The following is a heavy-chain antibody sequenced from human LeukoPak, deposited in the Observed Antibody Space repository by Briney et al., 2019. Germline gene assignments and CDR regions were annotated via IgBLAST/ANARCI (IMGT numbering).Heavy chain of an antibody. CDR2: ISYDGSNE. Sequence: GRSLRLSCAASGFTFSSYGMHWVRQAPGKGLEWVAVISYDGSNEYYADSVKGRFTISRDNSKNTLYLQMNSLRAEDTAVYYCAKEGSFSGSYSYYFDYWGQGTLVTVSS. CDR1: GFTFSSYG. CDR3: AKEGSFSGSYSYYFDY. J-gene: IGHJ4*02. V-gene: IGHV3-30*18. D-gene: IGHD1-26*01.